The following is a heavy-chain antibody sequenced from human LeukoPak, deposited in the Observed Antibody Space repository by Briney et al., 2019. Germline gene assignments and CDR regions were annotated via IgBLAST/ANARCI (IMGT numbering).Heavy chain of an antibody. CDR1: GGSISSGSYY. J-gene: IGHJ3*02. Sequence: SETLSLTCTVSGGSISSGSYYWSWIRQPAGKGLEWIGRIYTSGSTNYNPSLKSRVTISVDTSKSQFSLKLSSVTAADTAVYYCARFWSGYSFDAFDIWGQGTMVTVSS. V-gene: IGHV4-61*02. D-gene: IGHD3-3*01. CDR3: ARFWSGYSFDAFDI. CDR2: IYTSGST.